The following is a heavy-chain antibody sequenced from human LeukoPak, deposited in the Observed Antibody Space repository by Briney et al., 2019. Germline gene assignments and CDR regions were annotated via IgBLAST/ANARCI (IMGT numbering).Heavy chain of an antibody. D-gene: IGHD6-13*01. CDR3: ARGFLGSSWFYYYYYYMDV. V-gene: IGHV1-46*01. J-gene: IGHJ6*03. CDR1: GYTFTSNY. CDR2: ISPSGGST. Sequence: GASVKVSCKAFGYTFTSNYMHWVRQAPGQGPEWMGVISPSGGSTTYAQKFQGRVTLTRDMSTSTDYLELSSLRSEDTAVYYCARGFLGSSWFYYYYYYMDVWGKGTTVTVSS.